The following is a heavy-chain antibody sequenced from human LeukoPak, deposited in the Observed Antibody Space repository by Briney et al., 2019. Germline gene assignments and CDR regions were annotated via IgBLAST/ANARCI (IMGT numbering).Heavy chain of an antibody. CDR3: ARDKEWLRLGD. J-gene: IGHJ4*02. Sequence: ASVKVSCKASGYTFTSYGISWVRQAPGQGLEWMGWISAYNGNTNYAQKLQGRVTMTTDTSTSTAYVELSRLRSDDTAVYYCARDKEWLRLGDWGQGTLVTVSS. CDR1: GYTFTSYG. CDR2: ISAYNGNT. V-gene: IGHV1-18*01. D-gene: IGHD5-12*01.